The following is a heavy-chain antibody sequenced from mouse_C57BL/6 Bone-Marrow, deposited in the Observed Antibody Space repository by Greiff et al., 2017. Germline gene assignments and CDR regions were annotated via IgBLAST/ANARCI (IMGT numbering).Heavy chain of an antibody. CDR1: GYTFTSYW. J-gene: IGHJ4*01. Sequence: QVQLQPPGAELVKPGASVKMSCKASGYTFTSYWITWVKQRPGQGLEWIGDIYPGSGSTNYNEKFKSKATLTVDTSSSTAYMQLSSLTSEDSAVYYCARAVVPDYYAMDYWGQGTSVTVSS. V-gene: IGHV1-55*01. CDR3: ARAVVPDYYAMDY. CDR2: IYPGSGST. D-gene: IGHD1-1*01.